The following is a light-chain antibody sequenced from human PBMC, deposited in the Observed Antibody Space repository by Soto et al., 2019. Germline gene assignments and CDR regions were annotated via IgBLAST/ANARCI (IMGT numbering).Light chain of an antibody. CDR3: HQRQSWPRT. J-gene: IGKJ1*01. CDR1: QYINTR. Sequence: EIVLTQSPATLSSFPGDRVTLSCRASQYINTRLAWYQHRPGQAPRLLIYQTSIRAAGIPARFSASGTGTGFPPTISDVQPEDFGVYYCHQRQSWPRTFGQGTKVDIK. CDR2: QTS. V-gene: IGKV3-11*01.